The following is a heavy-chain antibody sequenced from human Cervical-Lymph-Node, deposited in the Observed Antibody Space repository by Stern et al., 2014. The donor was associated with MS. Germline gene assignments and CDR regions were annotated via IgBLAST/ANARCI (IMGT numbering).Heavy chain of an antibody. D-gene: IGHD3-10*01. J-gene: IGHJ4*02. CDR2: ISSSSSYI. V-gene: IGHV3-21*01. Sequence: VQLVVSGGGLVKPGGALRLSCAASGFTFSSYSMNWVRQAPGKRLEWVSSISSSSSYIYYADSVKGRFTISRDNAKNSLYLQMNSLRAEDTAVYYCAREEFGELTAYFDYWGQGTLVTVSS. CDR1: GFTFSSYS. CDR3: AREEFGELTAYFDY.